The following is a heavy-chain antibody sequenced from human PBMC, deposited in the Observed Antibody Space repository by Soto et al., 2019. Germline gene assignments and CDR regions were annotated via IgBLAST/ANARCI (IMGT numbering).Heavy chain of an antibody. V-gene: IGHV1-18*01. Sequence: QVHLVQSGAEVKKPGASVKVSCKASGYTFTTYGISWVRQAPGQGLEWMGWISAYNGNTNYALKFQGRVTMTTNTSTSTGYKELRSQRTDDTDVYYCARYGHPVDYFYYYNMDVWRQGTTPTVSS. CDR1: GYTFTTYG. CDR2: ISAYNGNT. D-gene: IGHD4-17*01. J-gene: IGHJ6*02. CDR3: ARYGHPVDYFYYYNMDV.